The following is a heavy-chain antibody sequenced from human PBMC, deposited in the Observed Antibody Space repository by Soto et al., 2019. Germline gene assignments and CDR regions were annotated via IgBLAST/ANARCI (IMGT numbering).Heavy chain of an antibody. D-gene: IGHD6-19*01. Sequence: EVQLLQSGAEVKKPGESRKISCKGSGYTFSHYWIGWVRQMPGKGLEWMAIIYPGDSDTRYSPPFQGQVTISADKSISTAYLQWSSLKASDTAMYYCARSRVAGRHDPPIDYWGQGTLVTVSS. CDR2: IYPGDSDT. V-gene: IGHV5-51*01. CDR3: ARSRVAGRHDPPIDY. J-gene: IGHJ4*02. CDR1: GYTFSHYW.